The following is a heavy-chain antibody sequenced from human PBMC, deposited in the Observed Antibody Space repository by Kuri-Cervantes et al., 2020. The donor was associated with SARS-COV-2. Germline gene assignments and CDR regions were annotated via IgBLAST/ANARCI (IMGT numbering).Heavy chain of an antibody. V-gene: IGHV3-21*04. CDR1: GFTFSSYS. CDR3: ASGPGILWFGDDY. CDR2: ISSGSSYI. Sequence: GGSLRLSCAASGFTFSSYSMNWVRQAPGKGLEWVSSISSGSSYIYYADSVKGRFAISRDNAKNSLYLQMNSLRAEDTAVYYCASGPGILWFGDDYWGQGTLVTVSS. J-gene: IGHJ4*02. D-gene: IGHD3-10*01.